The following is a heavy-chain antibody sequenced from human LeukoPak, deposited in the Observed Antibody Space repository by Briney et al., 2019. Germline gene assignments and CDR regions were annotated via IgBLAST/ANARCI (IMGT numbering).Heavy chain of an antibody. V-gene: IGHV3-21*01. Sequence: GGSLRLSCAASGFTFSSYGMHWVRQAPGKGLEWVSSISSSSSYIYYADSVKGRFTISRDNAKNSLYLQMNSLRAEDTAVYYCARSDTMIVVVPTLEYFQHWGQGTLVTVSS. CDR2: ISSSSSYI. CDR3: ARSDTMIVVVPTLEYFQH. D-gene: IGHD3-22*01. CDR1: GFTFSSYG. J-gene: IGHJ1*01.